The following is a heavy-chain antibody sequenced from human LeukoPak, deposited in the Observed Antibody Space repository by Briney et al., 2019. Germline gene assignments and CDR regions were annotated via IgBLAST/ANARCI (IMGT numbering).Heavy chain of an antibody. J-gene: IGHJ6*02. CDR1: GFTVSSNY. CDR3: ARDYSYGGPPNYYYYYGMDV. D-gene: IGHD5-18*01. V-gene: IGHV3-53*04. Sequence: GGSLRLSCAASGFTVSSNYMSWVRQAPGKGLEWVSVIYSGGSTYYADSVKGRFTISRHNSKNTLYLQMNSLRAEDTAVYYCARDYSYGGPPNYYYYYGMDVWGQGTTVTVSS. CDR2: IYSGGST.